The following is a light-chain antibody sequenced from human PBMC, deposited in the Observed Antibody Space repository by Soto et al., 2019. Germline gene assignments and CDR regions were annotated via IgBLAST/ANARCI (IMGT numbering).Light chain of an antibody. V-gene: IGKV1-5*03. Sequence: DLQMTQSPSTLSASVGDRVTITCRASQTIDSWLAWYQQRPEKPPNPLIYEASTLASGVPSRFSGSGSGTEFTLTINSLQPDDFATYYCQQYHIYSGTFGQGTKLEIK. J-gene: IGKJ2*02. CDR1: QTIDSW. CDR3: QQYHIYSGT. CDR2: EAS.